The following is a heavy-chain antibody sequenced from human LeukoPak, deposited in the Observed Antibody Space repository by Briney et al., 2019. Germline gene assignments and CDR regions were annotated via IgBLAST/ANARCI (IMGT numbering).Heavy chain of an antibody. J-gene: IGHJ4*02. CDR2: ISSSSTYI. D-gene: IGHD4-11*01. V-gene: IGHV3-21*04. CDR1: GGSFSGYY. CDR3: AKVVRGMTTVTLPNDY. Sequence: PSETLSLTCAVYGGSFSGYYWSWIRQPPGKGLEWISSISSSSTYIYFADSVKGRFTISRDNAKNTLYLQMNSLRAEDTAVYYCAKVVRGMTTVTLPNDYWGQGTLVTVSS.